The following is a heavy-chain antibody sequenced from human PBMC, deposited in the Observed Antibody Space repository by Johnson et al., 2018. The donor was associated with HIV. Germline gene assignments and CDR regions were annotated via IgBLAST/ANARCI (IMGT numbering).Heavy chain of an antibody. CDR2: ISYDGSNK. CDR3: ARDPNYYDSAAFDI. Sequence: QVQLVESGGGVVQPGRSLRLSCAASGFTFSSYAMHWVRQAPGKGLEWVAVISYDGSNKYYADSGKGRFTISRDNSKNTLYLQMNSLRAEDTAVYYCARDPNYYDSAAFDIWGQGTMVTVSS. CDR1: GFTFSSYA. J-gene: IGHJ3*02. V-gene: IGHV3-30-3*01. D-gene: IGHD3-22*01.